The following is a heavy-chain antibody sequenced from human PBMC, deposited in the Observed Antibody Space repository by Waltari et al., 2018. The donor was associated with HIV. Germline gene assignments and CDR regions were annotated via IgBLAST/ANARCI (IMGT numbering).Heavy chain of an antibody. D-gene: IGHD6-13*01. J-gene: IGHJ4*02. CDR3: ARRQQLTD. V-gene: IGHV3-7*01. CDR1: GFPFSSSW. Sequence: EVRLVASGGGLVQPGGSLRRSCSAFGFPFSSSWVTWVRQAPGKGLEWVANIKEDGSEIHYVDSVKGRFTISRDNAKNSLYLQMNSLRAEDTAVYYCARRQQLTDWGQGTLVTVSS. CDR2: IKEDGSEI.